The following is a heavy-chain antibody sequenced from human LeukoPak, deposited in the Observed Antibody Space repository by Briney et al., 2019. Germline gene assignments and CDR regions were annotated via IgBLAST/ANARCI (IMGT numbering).Heavy chain of an antibody. Sequence: SETLSLTCAVYGGSFSGYYWSWIRQPPGKGLEWIGEINHSGSTNYNPSLKSRVTISVDTSKNQFSLKLSSVTAADTAVYYCASVAVAGLYLDYWGQGTLVTVSS. D-gene: IGHD6-19*01. CDR3: ASVAVAGLYLDY. J-gene: IGHJ4*02. V-gene: IGHV4-34*01. CDR1: GGSFSGYY. CDR2: INHSGST.